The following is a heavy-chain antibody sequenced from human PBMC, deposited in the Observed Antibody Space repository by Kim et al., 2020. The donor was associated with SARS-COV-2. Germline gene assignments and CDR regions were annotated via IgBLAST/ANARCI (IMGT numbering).Heavy chain of an antibody. CDR3: ARARELLWFGDPYNGNWFDP. CDR1: GGSISSYY. Sequence: SETPSLTCTVSGGSISSYYWSWIRQPPGKGLEWIGYSYYSGSTNYNPSLKSRVTISVDTSKNQFSLKLRSVTAADTAVYYCARARELLWFGDPYNGNWFDPWGQGTLVPVSS. CDR2: SYYSGST. J-gene: IGHJ5*02. D-gene: IGHD3-10*01. V-gene: IGHV4-59*01.